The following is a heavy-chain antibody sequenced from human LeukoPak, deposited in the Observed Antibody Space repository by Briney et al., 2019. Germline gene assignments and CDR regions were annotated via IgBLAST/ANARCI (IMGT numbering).Heavy chain of an antibody. D-gene: IGHD3-10*01. Sequence: GASVKVSCKASGYTFTSYGISWVRQAPGQGLEWMGWISAYNGNTNYAQKLQGRVTMTTDTSTSTAYMELRSLRSGDTAVYYCARDLYYYGSGSSLFFDYWGQGTLVTVSS. CDR1: GYTFTSYG. J-gene: IGHJ4*02. V-gene: IGHV1-18*01. CDR2: ISAYNGNT. CDR3: ARDLYYYGSGSSLFFDY.